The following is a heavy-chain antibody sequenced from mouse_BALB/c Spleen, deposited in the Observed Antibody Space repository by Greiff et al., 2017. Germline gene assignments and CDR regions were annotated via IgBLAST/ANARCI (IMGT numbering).Heavy chain of an antibody. J-gene: IGHJ1*01. D-gene: IGHD2-2*01. CDR2: ISYSGST. Sequence: ESGPSLVKPSQTLSLTCSVTGDSITSGYWNWIRKFPGNKLEYMGYISYSGSTYYNPSLKSRISITRDTSKNQYYLQLNSVTTEDTATYYCARTYGYDYWYFDVWGAGTTVTVSS. CDR1: GDSITSGY. CDR3: ARTYGYDYWYFDV. V-gene: IGHV3-8*02.